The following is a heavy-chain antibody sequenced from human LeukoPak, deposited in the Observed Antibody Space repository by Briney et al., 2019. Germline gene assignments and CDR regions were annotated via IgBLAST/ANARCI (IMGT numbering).Heavy chain of an antibody. CDR1: GDSINSYH. Sequence: PSETLSLTCTVSGDSINSYHWSWIRQSAGKGLQWIGRVHISGSTNYNPSLRGRVAISMDKSKNQFSLKLNSVTAADTAVYYCARDDSSRDGSGGYHDWGQGTLVTVSS. CDR3: ARDDSSRDGSGGYHD. V-gene: IGHV4-4*07. D-gene: IGHD3-22*01. J-gene: IGHJ4*02. CDR2: VHISGST.